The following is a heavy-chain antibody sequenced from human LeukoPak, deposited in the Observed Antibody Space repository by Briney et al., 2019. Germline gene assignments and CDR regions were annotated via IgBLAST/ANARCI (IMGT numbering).Heavy chain of an antibody. D-gene: IGHD5-18*01. J-gene: IGHJ4*02. CDR1: GFTFSSYA. CDR3: AKGNGYSYARYYFDY. V-gene: IGHV3-23*01. CDR2: ITASGGNT. Sequence: SGGSLRLSCAASGFTFSSYAMGWVRQAPGKGLEWVSAITASGGNTYYADSVKGRFTISRDNSKNTLYLQVNSLRAEDTAVYYCAKGNGYSYARYYFDYWGQGTLVTVSS.